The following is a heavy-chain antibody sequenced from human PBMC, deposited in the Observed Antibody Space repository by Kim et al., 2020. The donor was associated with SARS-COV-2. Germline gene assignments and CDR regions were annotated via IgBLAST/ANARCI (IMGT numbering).Heavy chain of an antibody. V-gene: IGHV3-23*01. CDR3: AKGGTMITYHAMDV. D-gene: IGHD3-22*01. J-gene: IGHJ6*02. Sequence: ADSVKGRFTIARDNSKNTLYLQMNSLRAEDTAVYYCAKGGTMITYHAMDVWGQGTTVTVSS.